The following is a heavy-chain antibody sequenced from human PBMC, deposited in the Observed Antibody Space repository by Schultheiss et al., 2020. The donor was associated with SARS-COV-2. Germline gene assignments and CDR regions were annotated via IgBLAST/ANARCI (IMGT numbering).Heavy chain of an antibody. V-gene: IGHV3-30-3*01. CDR1: GFTFSSFA. Sequence: GGSLRLSCAASGFTFSSFAMNWVRQAPGKGLEWVAVVSFDGTSENYADSVKGRFTISRDNSKNALFLEMNSLRPEDTAVYYCARGSIAAELRVGGYYYGMDVWGQGTTVTVSS. J-gene: IGHJ6*02. CDR3: ARGSIAAELRVGGYYYGMDV. D-gene: IGHD6-13*01. CDR2: VSFDGTSE.